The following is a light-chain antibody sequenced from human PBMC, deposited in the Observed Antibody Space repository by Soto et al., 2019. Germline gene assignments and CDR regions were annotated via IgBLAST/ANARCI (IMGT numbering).Light chain of an antibody. CDR3: QQSYSTLMYT. CDR2: AAS. V-gene: IGKV1-39*01. Sequence: DIQMTQSPSSLSASVGDRVTITCRASQSISSYLNWYQQKPGKAPKLLIYAASSLQSGVPSRFSGSGYGTDFTLTISSLKPEDFATYYCQQSYSTLMYTFGQGTKLEIK. CDR1: QSISSY. J-gene: IGKJ2*01.